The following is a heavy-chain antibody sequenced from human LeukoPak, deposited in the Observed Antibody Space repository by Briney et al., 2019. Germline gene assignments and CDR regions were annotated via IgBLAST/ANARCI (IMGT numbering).Heavy chain of an antibody. J-gene: IGHJ6*02. V-gene: IGHV1-8*02. CDR1: GYTFTGYY. CDR2: MNPNSGNT. D-gene: IGHD6-19*01. CDR3: ARGGLGVAAPYYYGMDV. Sequence: GASVKVSCKASGYTFTGYYIHWVRQATGQGLEWMGWMNPNSGNTGYAQKFQGRVTMTRNTSISTAYMELSSLRSEDTAVYYCARGGLGVAAPYYYGMDVWGQGTTVTVSS.